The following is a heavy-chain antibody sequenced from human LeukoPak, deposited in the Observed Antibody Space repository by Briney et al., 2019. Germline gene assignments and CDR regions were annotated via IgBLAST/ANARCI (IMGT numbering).Heavy chain of an antibody. J-gene: IGHJ5*02. V-gene: IGHV1-69*04. CDR2: IIPILGIA. Sequence: GASVKVSCKASGYTFTSYGISWVRQAPGQGLEWMGRIIPILGIANYAQKFQGRVTITADKSTSTAYMELSSLRSEDTAVYYCARGYCSSTSCYEPYNWFDPWGQGTLVTVSS. D-gene: IGHD2-2*01. CDR1: GYTFTSYG. CDR3: ARGYCSSTSCYEPYNWFDP.